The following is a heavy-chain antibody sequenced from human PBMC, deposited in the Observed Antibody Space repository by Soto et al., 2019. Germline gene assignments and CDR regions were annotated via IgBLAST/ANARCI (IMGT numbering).Heavy chain of an antibody. V-gene: IGHV1-18*01. CDR2: ISAYNGNT. D-gene: IGHD3-10*01. J-gene: IGHJ5*02. CDR3: ARDRSYYGEERYNSWFDP. Sequence: GGYAEVASKASGYTFISYGIRWVRQGPGQGLEWMGWISAYNGNTNYAQKLQGRVTMTTDTSTSTTYMELRSLRSDDTAVYYCARDRSYYGEERYNSWFDPWCQGTLVTVSA. CDR1: GYTFISYG.